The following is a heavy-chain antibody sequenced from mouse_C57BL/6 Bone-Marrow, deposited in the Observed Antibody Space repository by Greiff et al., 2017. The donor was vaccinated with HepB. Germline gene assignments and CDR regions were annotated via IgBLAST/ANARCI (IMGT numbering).Heavy chain of an antibody. J-gene: IGHJ3*01. D-gene: IGHD2-4*01. CDR3: ARRWDYDRFAY. CDR1: GFTFSSYG. V-gene: IGHV5-6*02. CDR2: ISSGGSYT. Sequence: EVKLMESGGDLVKPGGSLKLSCAASGFTFSSYGMPWVRQTPDKRLEWVATISSGGSYTYYPDSVKGRFTISRDNAKNTLYLQMSSLKSEDTAMYYCARRWDYDRFAYWGQGTLVTVSA.